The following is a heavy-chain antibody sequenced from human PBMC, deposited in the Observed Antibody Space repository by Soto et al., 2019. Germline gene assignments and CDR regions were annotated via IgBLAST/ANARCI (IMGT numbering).Heavy chain of an antibody. Sequence: QVQLVQSGAEVKKPGSSVKVSCKASGGTFSSYAISWVRQAPGHGLGWMGGIIPIFGTANYAQKFQGRVTITADKSTSTAYIELSSLRSEDTAVYFCSREGEAGYCSGCICYATYFDDWGQGPLVTVSS. CDR2: IIPIFGTA. D-gene: IGHD2-15*01. CDR1: GGTFSSYA. CDR3: SREGEAGYCSGCICYATYFDD. J-gene: IGHJ4*02. V-gene: IGHV1-69*06.